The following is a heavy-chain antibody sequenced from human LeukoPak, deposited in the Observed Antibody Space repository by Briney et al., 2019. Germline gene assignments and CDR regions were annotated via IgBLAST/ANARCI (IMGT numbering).Heavy chain of an antibody. CDR3: ARDHPEYGDAAFDY. CDR1: GFTFSSYG. Sequence: GGSLRLSCAASGFTFSSYGVHWVRQAPGKGLEWVAVIWYDGSNKYYADSVKGRFTISRDNSKNTLYLQMNSLRAEDTAVYYCARDHPEYGDAAFDYWGQGTLVTVSS. V-gene: IGHV3-33*01. CDR2: IWYDGSNK. D-gene: IGHD4-17*01. J-gene: IGHJ4*02.